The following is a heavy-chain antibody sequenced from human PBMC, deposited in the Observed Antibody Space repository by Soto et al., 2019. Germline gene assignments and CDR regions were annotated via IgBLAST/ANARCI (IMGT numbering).Heavy chain of an antibody. J-gene: IGHJ5*02. CDR1: GYSFTTCW. V-gene: IGHV5-10-1*01. D-gene: IGHD1-26*01. CDR3: ALGGATRVGWFDP. Sequence: GESLKISCKGSGYSFTTCWISWVHQMPGKGLEWMGTIDPGDSYTNYSPSFQGHVTISADKSISTTFLQWSSLKASDTAMYYCALGGATRVGWFDPWGQGTLVTVSS. CDR2: IDPGDSYT.